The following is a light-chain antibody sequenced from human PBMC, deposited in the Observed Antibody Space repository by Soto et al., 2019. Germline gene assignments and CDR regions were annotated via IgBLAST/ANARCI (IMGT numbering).Light chain of an antibody. CDR3: LQDYSYPRT. CDR1: QGIRDD. CDR2: TAS. J-gene: IGKJ1*01. V-gene: IGKV1-6*01. Sequence: AIPIAQFPFSPSASVGDRGTITFRASQGIRDDLSWYQQKAGKAPKLLIFTASKLNSGVPSRFSGSFSGTNFSLTISDLQPEDCATYYCLQDYSYPRTFGQGTKVDIK.